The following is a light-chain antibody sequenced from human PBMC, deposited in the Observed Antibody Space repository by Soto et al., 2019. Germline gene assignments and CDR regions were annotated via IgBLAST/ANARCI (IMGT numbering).Light chain of an antibody. V-gene: IGLV1-40*01. J-gene: IGLJ2*01. CDR3: QSYGSSLSLV. CDR1: SSNIGAGYD. Sequence: QAVVTQPPSVSGAPGQRVTISCTGSSSNIGAGYDVHWYQQLPGTAPKLLIYGNSNRPSGVPDRFSGSKSGTSASLAITGLQAEDEADYYCQSYGSSLSLVFCGGTKLTVL. CDR2: GNS.